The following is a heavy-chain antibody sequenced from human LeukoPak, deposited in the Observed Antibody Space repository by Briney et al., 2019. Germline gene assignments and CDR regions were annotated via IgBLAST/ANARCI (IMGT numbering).Heavy chain of an antibody. V-gene: IGHV3-9*03. CDR2: ISWNSGSI. Sequence: GRSLRLSCAASGFTFDDYAMHWVRQAPGKGLEWVSGISWNSGSIGYADSVKGRFTISRDNAKNSLYLQMNSLRAEDMALYNCAKSPEWELRSDWYFGLWGRGTLVTVSS. D-gene: IGHD1-26*01. CDR1: GFTFDDYA. J-gene: IGHJ2*01. CDR3: AKSPEWELRSDWYFGL.